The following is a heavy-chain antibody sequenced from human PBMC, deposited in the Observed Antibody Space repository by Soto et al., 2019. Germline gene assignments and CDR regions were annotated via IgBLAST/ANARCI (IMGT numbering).Heavy chain of an antibody. CDR2: IYYSGST. V-gene: IGHV4-39*01. D-gene: IGHD1-26*01. CDR3: ARGGIPPSGYGIAYAMDV. CDR1: GVSISGSRYY. Sequence: PSETLSLTCTVSGVSISGSRYYWGWIRQPPGRGLEWIGNIYYSGSTSYTPALKSRVNLSVDTSKYQFSLHLNSVTAAATAVSYGARGGIPPSGYGIAYAMDVWGQVTTVTVAS. J-gene: IGHJ6*02.